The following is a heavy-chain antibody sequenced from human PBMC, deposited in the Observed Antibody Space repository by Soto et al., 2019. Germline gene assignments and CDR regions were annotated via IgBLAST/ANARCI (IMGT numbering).Heavy chain of an antibody. Sequence: QVQLQESGPGLVKPSQTLSLTCTVSGGSISSGGYYWSWIRQHPGKGLEWIGYIYYSGSTYYNPSLKSRITISVDTSNNRFALKLSAVTAADTAVYYCARGREGFFCSGRDDNWFDPWGQGTLVTVSA. D-gene: IGHD2-15*01. CDR1: GGSISSGGYY. J-gene: IGHJ5*02. CDR2: IYYSGST. V-gene: IGHV4-31*03. CDR3: ARGREGFFCSGRDDNWFDP.